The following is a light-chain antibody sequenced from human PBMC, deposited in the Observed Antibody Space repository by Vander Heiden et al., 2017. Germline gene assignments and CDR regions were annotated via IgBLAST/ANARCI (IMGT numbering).Light chain of an antibody. Sequence: SYELTQPSSVSVSLGQTASITCSGDKLGDKYACWYQQKPGQSPVLVIYQDSKRPSGIPERFSGSNSGNTATLTISGTRAMVVADYYCQAWDSSTGVFGGGAKLTVL. J-gene: IGLJ3*02. CDR2: QDS. V-gene: IGLV3-1*01. CDR1: KLGDKY. CDR3: QAWDSSTGV.